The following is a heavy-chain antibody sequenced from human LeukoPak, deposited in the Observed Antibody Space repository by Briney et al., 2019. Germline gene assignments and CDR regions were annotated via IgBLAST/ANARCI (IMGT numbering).Heavy chain of an antibody. D-gene: IGHD2-21*01. CDR1: GFTLSNYA. V-gene: IGHV3-23*01. CDR2: ISVTGNT. Sequence: PGGSLRLSCNASGFTLSNYAMTWVRQGPRKGLEWVSAISVTGNTYHAESLKGRFTISRDNSKDTLYLQMRSLRAEDAGVYYCAKAPVTTCLGAYCYPFDLWGQRTQVTVSS. CDR3: AKAPVTTCLGAYCYPFDL. J-gene: IGHJ5*01.